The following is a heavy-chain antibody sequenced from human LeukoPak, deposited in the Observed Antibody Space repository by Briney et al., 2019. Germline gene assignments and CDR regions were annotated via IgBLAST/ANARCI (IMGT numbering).Heavy chain of an antibody. D-gene: IGHD4-17*01. CDR3: AKLGVTTPVDY. CDR2: INPDGSNT. CDR1: GFTFSNYW. Sequence: GGSLRLSCAASGFTFSNYWMHWVRQDPGRGLVWVSYINPDGSNTYYADSVKGRSTISRDNSKNTLYLQMNSLRAEDTAVYYCAKLGVTTPVDYWGQGTLVTVSS. V-gene: IGHV3-74*01. J-gene: IGHJ4*02.